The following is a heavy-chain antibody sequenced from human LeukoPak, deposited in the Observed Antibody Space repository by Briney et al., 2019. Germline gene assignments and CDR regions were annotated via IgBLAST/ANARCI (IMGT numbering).Heavy chain of an antibody. CDR3: ARRVVTISDDAFDI. CDR1: GFTFSDYY. CDR2: ISSSSYT. D-gene: IGHD4-23*01. V-gene: IGHV3-11*03. Sequence: KPGGSLRLSCAASGFTFSDYYMSWIRQAPGKGLEWVSYISSSSYTNYADSVKGRFTISRDNAKNSLYLQMNSLRAEDTAVYYCARRVVTISDDAFDIWGQGTMVTVSS. J-gene: IGHJ3*02.